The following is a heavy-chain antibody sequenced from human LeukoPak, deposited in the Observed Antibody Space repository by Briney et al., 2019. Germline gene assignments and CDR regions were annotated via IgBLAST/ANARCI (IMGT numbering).Heavy chain of an antibody. Sequence: GGSLRLSCAASGFTFSSSWMHWVRQGPGKGLVWVARMNADGRTINYADSVKGRFTISRDNTKNTLYLQMNSLRTEDAAVYYCARAGNYYFDLWGRGTQVTVSS. D-gene: IGHD1-7*01. V-gene: IGHV3-74*01. CDR1: GFTFSSSW. CDR2: MNADGRTI. CDR3: ARAGNYYFDL. J-gene: IGHJ2*01.